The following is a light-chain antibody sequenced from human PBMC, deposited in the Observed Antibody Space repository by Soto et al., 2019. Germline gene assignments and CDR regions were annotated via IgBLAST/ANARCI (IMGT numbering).Light chain of an antibody. V-gene: IGKV1-9*01. Sequence: IQLTQSPSSLSASVGDRVTITCRASQGISSYLAWYQQKPGKAPKLLXYAASTLQSGVPSRFSGSGSGTDFTLTISSPQPEDFANYYGQQLNSYPPITFGPGTKVDI. CDR3: QQLNSYPPIT. CDR1: QGISSY. J-gene: IGKJ3*01. CDR2: AAS.